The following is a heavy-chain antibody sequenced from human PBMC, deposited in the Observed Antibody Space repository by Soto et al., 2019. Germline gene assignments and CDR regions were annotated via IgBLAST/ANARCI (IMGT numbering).Heavy chain of an antibody. V-gene: IGHV4-34*01. CDR3: ARDVDTLDY. CDR1: GGSFSGYY. Sequence: SETLSLTCAVYGGSFSGYYWSWIRQPPGKGLEWIGEINHSGSTNYNPSLKSRVTISVDTSKNQFSLKLSSVTAADTAVYYCARDVDTLDYWGQGTLVIVSS. D-gene: IGHD5-18*01. J-gene: IGHJ4*02. CDR2: INHSGST.